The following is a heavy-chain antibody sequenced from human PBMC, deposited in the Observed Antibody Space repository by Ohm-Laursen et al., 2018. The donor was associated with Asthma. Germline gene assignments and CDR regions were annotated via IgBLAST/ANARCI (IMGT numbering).Heavy chain of an antibody. Sequence: ASVKVSCKASGYTFTSYAMHWVRQAPGQRLEWMGWINAGNGNTKYSQKFQGRVTITRDTSASTAYMELSSLSSDDTAVYFCARDLGHSSNWYTEYFQYWGQGTLVTVSS. J-gene: IGHJ1*01. CDR3: ARDLGHSSNWYTEYFQY. V-gene: IGHV1-3*01. D-gene: IGHD6-13*01. CDR2: INAGNGNT. CDR1: GYTFTSYA.